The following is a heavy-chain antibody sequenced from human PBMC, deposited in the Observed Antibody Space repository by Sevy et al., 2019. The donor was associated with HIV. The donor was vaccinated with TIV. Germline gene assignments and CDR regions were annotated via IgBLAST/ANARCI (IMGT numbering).Heavy chain of an antibody. CDR3: VRHSGIAVAGTPGDDAFDI. D-gene: IGHD6-19*01. J-gene: IGHJ3*02. Sequence: SETLSLTCTVSGGSISSSSYYWGWIRQPPGKGLEWIGSIYYSGSTYYNPSLKSRVTISVDTSKNQFSLKLSSVTAADTAVYYCVRHSGIAVAGTPGDDAFDIWGQGTMVTVSS. CDR2: IYYSGST. V-gene: IGHV4-39*01. CDR1: GGSISSSSYY.